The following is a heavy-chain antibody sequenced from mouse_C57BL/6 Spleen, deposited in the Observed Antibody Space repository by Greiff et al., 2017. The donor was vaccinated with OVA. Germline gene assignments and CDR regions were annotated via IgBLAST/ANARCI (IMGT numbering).Heavy chain of an antibody. CDR3: TRVDGYYDWYFDV. J-gene: IGHJ1*03. D-gene: IGHD2-3*01. CDR1: GFTFSSYA. Sequence: EVKLVESGEGLVKPGGSLKLSCAASGFTFSSYAMSWVRQTPEKRLEWVAYISSGGDYIYYADTVKGRFTISRDNARNTLYLQMSSLKSEDTAMYYCTRVDGYYDWYFDVWGTGTTVTVSS. V-gene: IGHV5-9-1*02. CDR2: ISSGGDYI.